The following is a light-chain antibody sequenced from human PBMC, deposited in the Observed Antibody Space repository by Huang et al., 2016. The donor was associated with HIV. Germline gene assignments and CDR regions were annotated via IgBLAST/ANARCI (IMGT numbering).Light chain of an antibody. CDR3: QQYYSSPPT. CDR1: QSVLSRPTNNTY. CDR2: WSS. J-gene: IGKJ2*01. Sequence: DIVMTQSPDSLAVSLGERATINCTSSQSVLSRPTNNTYFAWYQQRPGQSPTLLIYWSSTQRSVVPDRFSASGSGTHFTLTISSLQAEDVAFYCCQQYYSSPPTFGQGTKLEI. V-gene: IGKV4-1*01.